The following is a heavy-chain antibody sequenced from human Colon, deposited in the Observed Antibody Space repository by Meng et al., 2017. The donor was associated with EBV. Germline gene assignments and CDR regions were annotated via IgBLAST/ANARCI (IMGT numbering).Heavy chain of an antibody. CDR2: IYYIGGT. J-gene: IGHJ5*02. Sequence: QVQLQESGPGLVKPSGTLSLPCTVSGDSVATGRYYWSWIRQPPGKGLEWIAYIYYIGGTNYNPSLKSRLTISLDTSKNQFSLSLRSVTAADTAVYYCARVSGRSFDPWGQGTLVTVSS. CDR1: GDSVATGRYY. V-gene: IGHV4-61*01. CDR3: ARVSGRSFDP. D-gene: IGHD3-10*01.